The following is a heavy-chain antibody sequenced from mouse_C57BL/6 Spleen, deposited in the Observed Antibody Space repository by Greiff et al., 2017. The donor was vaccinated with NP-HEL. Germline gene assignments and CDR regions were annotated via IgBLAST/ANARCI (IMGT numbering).Heavy chain of an antibody. J-gene: IGHJ3*01. Sequence: EVKLLESGPELVKPGASVKISCKASGYSFTGYYMHWVKQSHGNILDWIGYIYPYNGVSSYNQKFKGKATLTVDKSSSTAYMELRSLTSAEVEVCYCTRSRGDWIDYWGQVTLLTVSA. CDR1: GYSFTGYY. CDR2: IYPYNGVS. V-gene: IGHV1-31*01. CDR3: TRSRGDWIDY.